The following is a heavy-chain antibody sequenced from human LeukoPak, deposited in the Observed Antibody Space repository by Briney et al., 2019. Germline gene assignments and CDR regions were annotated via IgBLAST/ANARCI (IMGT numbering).Heavy chain of an antibody. CDR2: IYYSGST. D-gene: IGHD3-10*01. V-gene: IGHV4-30-4*01. Sequence: SQTLSLTCTVSGGSISSGDYYWSWIRQPPGKGLEWIGYIYYSGSTYYNPSLKSRVTISVDTSKNQFSLKLSSVTAADTAVYYCARAGAGMARGVNWFDPWGQGTLVTVSS. J-gene: IGHJ5*02. CDR3: ARAGAGMARGVNWFDP. CDR1: GGSISSGDYY.